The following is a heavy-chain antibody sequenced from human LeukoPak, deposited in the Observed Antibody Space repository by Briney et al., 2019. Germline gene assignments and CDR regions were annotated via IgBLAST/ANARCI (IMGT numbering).Heavy chain of an antibody. CDR3: ARSVDSTTSTLPY. D-gene: IGHD5-18*01. J-gene: IGHJ4*02. Sequence: GESLKISCNGSENXFTNCWITWVRQMPGKGLEWMGIIYPGDSDTRYSPTFQGQVTISADRSSTTAYLQWSGLKASDTAMYYCARSVDSTTSTLPYWGQGTLVTVSS. CDR2: IYPGDSDT. CDR1: ENXFTNCW. V-gene: IGHV5-51*01.